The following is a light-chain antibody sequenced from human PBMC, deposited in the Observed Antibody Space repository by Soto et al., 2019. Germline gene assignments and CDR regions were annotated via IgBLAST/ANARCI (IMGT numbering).Light chain of an antibody. J-gene: IGKJ5*01. CDR2: AAS. CDR1: QDIIRH. V-gene: IGKV1-39*01. CDR3: QHSYTVPIA. Sequence: DIQMTHSPSSLSASVGDGVTITCRASQDIIRHLNWYQHKPGRAPRLLIYAASTLQSGVPSRFTGSGSGTEFTLTISGLQPEDFATYYCQHSYTVPIAFGQGTRLEI.